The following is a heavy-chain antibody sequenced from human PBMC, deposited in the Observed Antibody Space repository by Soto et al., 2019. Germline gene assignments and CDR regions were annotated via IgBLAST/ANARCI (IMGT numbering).Heavy chain of an antibody. V-gene: IGHV4-31*03. Sequence: SETLSLTCTVSGGSISSGGYYWSWIRQRPGKGLEWIGYIYYSGSTYYNPSLKSRVTISVDTSKNQFSLKLSSVTAADTAVYYCARDHSGYGLTPDYWGQGTLVTVSS. CDR2: IYYSGST. D-gene: IGHD5-12*01. CDR3: ARDHSGYGLTPDY. CDR1: GGSISSGGYY. J-gene: IGHJ4*02.